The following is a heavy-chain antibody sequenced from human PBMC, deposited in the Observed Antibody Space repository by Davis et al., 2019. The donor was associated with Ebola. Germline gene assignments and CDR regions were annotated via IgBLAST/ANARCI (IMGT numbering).Heavy chain of an antibody. CDR3: ARDPGTPNY. D-gene: IGHD2-15*01. CDR2: IYYSGST. V-gene: IGHV4-59*01. J-gene: IGHJ4*02. CDR1: GGSISSYY. Sequence: SETLSLTCTVSGGSISSYYCRWIRQPPGKGLEWIGYIYYSGSTNYNLSLKSRVTISVDTSKNQFSLKLSSVTAADTAVYYCARDPGTPNYWGQGTLVTVSS.